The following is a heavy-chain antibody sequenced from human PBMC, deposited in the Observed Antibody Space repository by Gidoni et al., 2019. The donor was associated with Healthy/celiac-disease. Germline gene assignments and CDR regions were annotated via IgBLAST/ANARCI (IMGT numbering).Heavy chain of an antibody. CDR2: ISGSGGST. J-gene: IGHJ2*01. D-gene: IGHD3-16*01. Sequence: SWVRQAPGKGLEWFSAISGSGGSTYYADSVKGRFTISRDNSKNTLYLQRNSLRAEDTAVYYCASRTGYDYVWGLFDLWGRGTLVTVSS. V-gene: IGHV3-23*01. CDR3: ASRTGYDYVWGLFDL.